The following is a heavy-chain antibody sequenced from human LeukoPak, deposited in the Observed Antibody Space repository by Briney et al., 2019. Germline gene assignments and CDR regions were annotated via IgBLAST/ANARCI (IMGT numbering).Heavy chain of an antibody. CDR1: GGSISSGGYS. V-gene: IGHV4-30-2*01. CDR3: ARADFWSGFSLFDI. CDR2: IYHSGST. D-gene: IGHD3-3*01. J-gene: IGHJ3*02. Sequence: SQTLSLTCAVSGGSISSGGYSWSWIRQPPGKGLEWIGYIYHSGSTYYNPSLKSQVTISVDRSKNQFSLKLSSVTAADTAVYYCARADFWSGFSLFDIWGQGTMVTVSS.